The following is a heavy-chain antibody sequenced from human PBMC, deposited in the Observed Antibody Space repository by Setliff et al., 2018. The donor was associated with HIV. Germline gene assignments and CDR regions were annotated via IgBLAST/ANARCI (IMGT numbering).Heavy chain of an antibody. CDR3: ARDRDPYGSGSAHDAFDI. CDR1: GFTVSSNY. J-gene: IGHJ3*02. V-gene: IGHV3-53*01. D-gene: IGHD3-10*01. CDR2: IYSGGST. Sequence: PGGSLRLSCAASGFTVSSNYMSWVRQAPGKGLEWVSVIYSGGSTYYADSVKGRFTISRDNSKNTLYLQMNSLRAEDTAVYYCARDRDPYGSGSAHDAFDIWGQGTMVTVS.